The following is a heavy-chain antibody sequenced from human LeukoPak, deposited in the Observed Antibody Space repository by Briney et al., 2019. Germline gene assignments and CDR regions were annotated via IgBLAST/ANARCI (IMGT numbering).Heavy chain of an antibody. CDR2: IRYDGSNK. D-gene: IGHD6-19*01. CDR1: GFTFSSYG. J-gene: IGHJ4*02. Sequence: GGSLRLSCAASGFTFSSYGMHWVRQAPGKGLEWVAFIRYDGSNKYYADSVKGRFTISRDNSKNTLYLQMNSLRAEDTAVYYCAKQWQQWLDRTFDYWGQGTLVTVSS. CDR3: AKQWQQWLDRTFDY. V-gene: IGHV3-30*02.